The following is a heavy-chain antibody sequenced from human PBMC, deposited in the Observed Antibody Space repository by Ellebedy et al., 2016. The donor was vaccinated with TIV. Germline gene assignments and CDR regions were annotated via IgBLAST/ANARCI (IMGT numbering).Heavy chain of an antibody. CDR1: GFTVSSNY. V-gene: IGHV3-66*01. J-gene: IGHJ4*02. CDR3: AREGGYSGYENFDY. CDR2: IYSGGNT. D-gene: IGHD5-12*01. Sequence: GESLKISCAASGFTVSSNYMTWVRQAPGKGLEWVSTIYSGGNTYYADSGEGRFTISRDNSKNTLHLQMNMVRAEDTAVYDCAREGGYSGYENFDYWGQGTLVTVSS.